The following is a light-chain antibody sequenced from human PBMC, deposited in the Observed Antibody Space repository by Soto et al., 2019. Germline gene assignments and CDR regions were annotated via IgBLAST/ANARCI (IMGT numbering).Light chain of an antibody. J-gene: IGKJ2*01. CDR2: AAS. CDR3: QQSYSAPQYT. CDR1: QSISSY. Sequence: IRMTQSPSSLSASTGDRVPITCRASQSISSYLNWYQQKPWKAPKLLIYAASSLQSGVPSRFSGSGSGTDFTPTISSLQPEDFATYYCQQSYSAPQYTFGQGTKVDIK. V-gene: IGKV1-39*01.